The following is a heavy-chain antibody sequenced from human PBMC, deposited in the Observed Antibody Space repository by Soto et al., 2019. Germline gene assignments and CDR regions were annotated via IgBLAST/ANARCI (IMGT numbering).Heavy chain of an antibody. CDR3: VEGRYYLDH. J-gene: IGHJ4*02. Sequence: QVQLVESGGGVVQPGRSLRLSCAASGFPFTSYGMHWVREVPDKGLERVAIISYAGREKYYADSVNGRFTISRDNSKNSLYLQMNILRPEDTAYYYCVEGRYYLDHRGQGTLVIVSS. V-gene: IGHV3-30*03. CDR1: GFPFTSYG. CDR2: ISYAGREK.